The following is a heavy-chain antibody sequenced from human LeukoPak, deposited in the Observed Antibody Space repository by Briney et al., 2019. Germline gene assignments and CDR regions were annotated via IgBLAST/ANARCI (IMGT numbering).Heavy chain of an antibody. V-gene: IGHV4-59*12. CDR1: GGSISRFH. D-gene: IGHD3-22*01. CDR3: ARDLRKYYYDSSGFPYPYPEGDY. Sequence: PSETLSLTCTVSGGSISRFHWSWIRQPPGKGLEWIGYISYSGSTNYNPSLKSRVTISVDTSQNQFSLKLSSVTASDTAMYYCARDLRKYYYDSSGFPYPYPEGDYWGQGTLVTVSS. J-gene: IGHJ4*02. CDR2: ISYSGST.